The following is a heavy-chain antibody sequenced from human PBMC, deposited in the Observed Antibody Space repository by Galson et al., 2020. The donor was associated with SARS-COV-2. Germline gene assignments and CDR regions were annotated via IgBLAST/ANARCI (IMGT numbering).Heavy chain of an antibody. CDR2: ISSSGITT. Sequence: GGSLRLSCAASGLSFTGYEVNWVRQAPGTGLEWISYISSSGITTYYAGSVEGRFTISRDNAQNSVFLQMSSLRAEDTAVYYCATIHWNRAFDIWGQGTMVTVSS. D-gene: IGHD1-1*01. CDR3: ATIHWNRAFDI. V-gene: IGHV3-48*03. J-gene: IGHJ3*02. CDR1: GLSFTGYE.